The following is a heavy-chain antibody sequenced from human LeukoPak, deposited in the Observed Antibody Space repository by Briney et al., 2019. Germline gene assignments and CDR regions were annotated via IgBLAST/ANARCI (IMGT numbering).Heavy chain of an antibody. CDR3: ARGLWFGELFRGSQTN. D-gene: IGHD3-10*01. Sequence: PGGSLRLSCAASGFTCSSYSMNWVRQAPGKGLEWVSSISSSSSYIYYADSVKGRFTISRDNAKNSLYLQMNSLRAEDTAVYYCARGLWFGELFRGSQTNWGQGTLVTVSS. J-gene: IGHJ4*02. CDR2: ISSSSSYI. V-gene: IGHV3-21*01. CDR1: GFTCSSYS.